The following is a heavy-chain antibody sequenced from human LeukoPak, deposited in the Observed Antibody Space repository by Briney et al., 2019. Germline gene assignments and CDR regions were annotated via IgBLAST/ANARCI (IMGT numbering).Heavy chain of an antibody. CDR1: DGSFSGYY. Sequence: SETLSLTCAVYDGSFSGYYWSWIRQPPGKGLEWIGEINHSGSTNYNPSLKSRVTISVDTSKNQFSLKLSSVTAADTAVYYCARQGYYDSSGYYYRDYWGQGTLVTVSS. CDR3: ARQGYYDSSGYYYRDY. J-gene: IGHJ4*02. V-gene: IGHV4-34*01. D-gene: IGHD3-22*01. CDR2: INHSGST.